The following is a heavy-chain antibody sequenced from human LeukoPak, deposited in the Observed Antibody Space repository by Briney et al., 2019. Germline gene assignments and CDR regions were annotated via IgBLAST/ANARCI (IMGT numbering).Heavy chain of an antibody. D-gene: IGHD6-6*01. CDR1: GFTFSTYY. J-gene: IGHJ4*02. Sequence: GGSVRLSCAASGFTFSTYYMNWVRQAPGKGLEWVSFITGSSSYIYYTDSVKGRFTISRDNAKNSLFLQMNSLRDEDTAVYYCASGFSSSPDFDYWGQGTLVTASS. V-gene: IGHV3-21*01. CDR3: ASGFSSSPDFDY. CDR2: ITGSSSYI.